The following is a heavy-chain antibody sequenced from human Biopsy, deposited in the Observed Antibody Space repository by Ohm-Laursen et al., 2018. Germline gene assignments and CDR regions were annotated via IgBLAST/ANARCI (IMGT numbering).Heavy chain of an antibody. CDR2: IKWNSGKI. CDR1: GFNLGDYA. V-gene: IGHV3-9*01. CDR3: ARDTGTMVRGVLYQ. J-gene: IGHJ4*02. Sequence: SLRLSCSASGFNLGDYAMHWVRQVPGKGLEWVSGIKWNSGKIDYADSVKGRFTISRDNAKNSLYPHMNSLRTEDSAFYYCARDTGTMVRGVLYQWGQGTQVTVSS. D-gene: IGHD3-10*01.